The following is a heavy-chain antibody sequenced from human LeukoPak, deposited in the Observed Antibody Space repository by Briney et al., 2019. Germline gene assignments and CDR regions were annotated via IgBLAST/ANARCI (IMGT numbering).Heavy chain of an antibody. J-gene: IGHJ6*02. CDR2: ISYDGSNK. D-gene: IGHD1-1*01. V-gene: IGHV3-30*04. CDR3: ARDRTYYYYYGMDV. Sequence: GRSLRLSCAASGFTFSSYAMHWVRQAPGKGLEWVAVISYDGSNKYYADSVKGRFTISRDNSKNTLYLQMNSLRAEDTAVYYCARDRTYYYYYGMDVWGQGTTVTVSS. CDR1: GFTFSSYA.